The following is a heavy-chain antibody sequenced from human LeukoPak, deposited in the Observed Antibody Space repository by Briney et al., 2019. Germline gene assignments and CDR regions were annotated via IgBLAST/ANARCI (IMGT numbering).Heavy chain of an antibody. J-gene: IGHJ4*02. CDR3: ARASPERGYSYGPLDNYFDY. Sequence: GSLRLSCAASRFTFSNYCMSWVRQAPGKGLEWVVNIKQDGSEKYYVDSGKGRFTISRDNAKNSLYLQMNGLRAEDTAVYYCARASPERGYSYGPLDNYFDYWGQGTLVTVSS. D-gene: IGHD5-18*01. V-gene: IGHV3-7*01. CDR1: RFTFSNYC. CDR2: IKQDGSEK.